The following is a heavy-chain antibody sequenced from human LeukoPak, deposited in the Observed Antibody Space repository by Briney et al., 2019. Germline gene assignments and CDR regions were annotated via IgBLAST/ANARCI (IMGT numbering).Heavy chain of an antibody. CDR1: GGSISSYY. J-gene: IGHJ4*02. D-gene: IGHD1-26*01. CDR2: IYYSGST. V-gene: IGHV4-59*01. CDR3: ARDTESGSYSY. Sequence: PSETLSLTCTVSGGSISSYYWSRIRQPPGKGLEWIGYIYYSGSTNYNPSLKSRVTISVDTSKNQFSLKLSSVTAADTAVYYCARDTESGSYSYWGQGTLVTVSS.